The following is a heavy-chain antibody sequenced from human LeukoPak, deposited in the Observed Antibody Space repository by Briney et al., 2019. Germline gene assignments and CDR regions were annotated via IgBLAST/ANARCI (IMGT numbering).Heavy chain of an antibody. CDR3: ARGPRSHDYVWGSSSSWWFDP. CDR1: GGSFSGYY. CDR2: INHSGST. V-gene: IGHV4-34*01. D-gene: IGHD3-16*01. Sequence: PSETLSLTCAVYGGSFSGYYWSWIRQPPGKGLEWIGEINHSGSTNYSPSLKSRVTISVDTSKNQFSLKLSSVTAADTAVYYCARGPRSHDYVWGSSSSWWFDPWGQGTLVTVSS. J-gene: IGHJ5*02.